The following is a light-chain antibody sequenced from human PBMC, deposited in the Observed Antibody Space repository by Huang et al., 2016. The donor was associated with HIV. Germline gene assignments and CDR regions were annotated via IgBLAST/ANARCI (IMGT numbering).Light chain of an antibody. CDR3: QQSYSALGLT. CDR1: QSIGTY. J-gene: IGKJ4*01. V-gene: IGKV1-39*01. CDR2: VAS. Sequence: DIQMTQSPSSLSASAGDRVTIACRASQSIGTYLTWYQQKRGKAPRLLIHVASSLQSGVPSRFSGSGSGTDFTLTISSLQPEDFATYYCQQSYSALGLTFGGGTKVEIK.